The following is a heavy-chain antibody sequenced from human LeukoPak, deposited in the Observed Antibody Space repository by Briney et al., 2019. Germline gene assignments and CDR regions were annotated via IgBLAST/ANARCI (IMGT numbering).Heavy chain of an antibody. CDR1: GGTCSSYA. J-gene: IGHJ5*02. D-gene: IGHD3-10*01. V-gene: IGHV1-69*04. CDR2: IIPILGIA. CDR3: ARDLEGSGSYYLNWFDP. Sequence: SVKVSCKASGGTCSSYAISWVRQAPGQGLEWMGRIIPILGIANYAQKFQGRVTITADKSTSTAYMELSSLRSEDTAVYYCARDLEGSGSYYLNWFDPWGQGTLVTVSS.